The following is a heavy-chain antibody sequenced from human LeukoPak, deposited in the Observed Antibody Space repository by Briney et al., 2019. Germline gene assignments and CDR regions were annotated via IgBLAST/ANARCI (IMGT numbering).Heavy chain of an antibody. CDR2: IYYSGST. V-gene: IGHV4-59*01. CDR1: GGSISSYY. CDR3: ARDLGTGGYNWFDP. J-gene: IGHJ5*02. Sequence: SETLSRTCTVSGGSISSYYWSWIRQPPGKGLEWIGYIYYSGSTNYNPSLKSRVTISVDTSKNQFSLKLSSVTAADTAVYYCARDLGTGGYNWFDPWGQGTLVTVSS. D-gene: IGHD3-10*01.